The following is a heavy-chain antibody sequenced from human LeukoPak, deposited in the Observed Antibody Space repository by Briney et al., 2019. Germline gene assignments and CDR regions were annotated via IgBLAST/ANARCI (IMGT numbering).Heavy chain of an antibody. J-gene: IGHJ4*02. CDR3: ARVGEYSYGTVDY. D-gene: IGHD5-18*01. CDR1: GGSISSSSYY. CDR2: IYYSGST. V-gene: IGHV4-39*07. Sequence: SETLSLTCTVSGGSISSSSYYWGWIRQPPGKGLEWIGNIYYSGSTYYNPSLKSRVTISVDTSKNQFSLKLSSVTAADTALYYCARVGEYSYGTVDYWGQGTLVTVSS.